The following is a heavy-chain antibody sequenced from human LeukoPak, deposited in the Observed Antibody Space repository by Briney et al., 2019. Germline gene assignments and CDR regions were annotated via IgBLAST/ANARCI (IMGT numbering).Heavy chain of an antibody. CDR3: ATPYSGGYHGLDI. D-gene: IGHD1-26*01. J-gene: IGHJ3*02. V-gene: IGHV4-39*01. CDR1: GGSISSSTYY. Sequence: PSETLSLTCTVSGGSISSSTYYWGWIRQPPGKGLEWIGSIYYSGSTYYNPSLKSRVTISVDTSKNQFSLKLNSVSAADTAVYYCATPYSGGYHGLDIWGQGTMVTVSS. CDR2: IYYSGST.